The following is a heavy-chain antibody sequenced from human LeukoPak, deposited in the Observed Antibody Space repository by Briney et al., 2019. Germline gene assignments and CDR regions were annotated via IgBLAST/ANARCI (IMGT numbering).Heavy chain of an antibody. Sequence: SETLSLTCTVSGDSISGYYWSWIRQPPGKGLEWSAFIHSSGTTNYNPSLKSRVSISVDTSNNQFSLNVNSVTAADTAVYYCARGGASSEWFDPWGQGTLVTVSS. V-gene: IGHV4-59*01. CDR3: ARGGASSEWFDP. J-gene: IGHJ5*02. CDR1: GDSISGYY. D-gene: IGHD6-25*01. CDR2: IHSSGTT.